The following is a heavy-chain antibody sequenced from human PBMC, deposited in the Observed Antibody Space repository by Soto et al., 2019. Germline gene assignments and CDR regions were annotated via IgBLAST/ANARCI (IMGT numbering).Heavy chain of an antibody. CDR2: INAGNGNT. D-gene: IGHD2-21*01. CDR1: GYTFTTYA. J-gene: IGHJ4*02. CDR3: ARDPALFRGTYFDY. Sequence: ASVKVSFKASGYTFTTYAMHWVRQAPGQRLEWMGWINAGNGNTRYSQKFQGRVTITRDTSASTAYMELSSLRSEDTAVYYCARDPALFRGTYFDYWGQGTLVTVSS. V-gene: IGHV1-3*01.